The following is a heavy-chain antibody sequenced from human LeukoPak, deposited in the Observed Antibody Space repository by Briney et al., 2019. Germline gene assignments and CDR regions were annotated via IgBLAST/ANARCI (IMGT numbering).Heavy chain of an antibody. V-gene: IGHV1-2*02. Sequence: SSMRASGKAAGDTVNAYDLHGVPQAPRQRLEGRGGINPNSGDTKYAQKFQGRVTMTGDTSLSTAYMELSRLRFDDTPVYYCAILRLSTGLWWFFDLWGRGTLVTVSS. CDR1: GDTVNAYD. CDR2: INPNSGDT. J-gene: IGHJ2*01. D-gene: IGHD2-8*02. CDR3: AILRLSTGLWWFFDL.